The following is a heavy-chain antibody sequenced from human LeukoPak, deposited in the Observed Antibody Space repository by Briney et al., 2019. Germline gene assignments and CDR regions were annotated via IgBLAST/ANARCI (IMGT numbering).Heavy chain of an antibody. V-gene: IGHV4-61*02. D-gene: IGHD6-13*01. CDR2: IYTRGST. Sequence: SQTLSLTCTVSSGSISSGSYYWSWIRQPAGKGLEWIGRIYTRGSTTYNPSLKSRATISLDTSENHFSLKLNSVTAADTAVYYCARDQEGIAAPGTSWGQGTLVTVSS. J-gene: IGHJ4*02. CDR3: ARDQEGIAAPGTS. CDR1: SGSISSGSYY.